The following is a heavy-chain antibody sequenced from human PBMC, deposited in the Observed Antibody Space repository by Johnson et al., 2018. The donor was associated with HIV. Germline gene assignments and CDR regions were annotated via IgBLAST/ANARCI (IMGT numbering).Heavy chain of an antibody. CDR1: GFTFDNAW. J-gene: IGHJ3*02. V-gene: IGHV3-20*04. CDR2: INWNGGNT. CDR3: AKEGITMEVDI. D-gene: IGHD3-10*01. Sequence: VQLVESGGGLVKPGGSLRLSCAASGFTFDNAWMNWVRQAPGKGLEWVSGINWNGGNTGYADSVKGRFTISRDNSKNTLYLQMDSLRAEDTAVYYCAKEGITMEVDIWGQGTTVTVSS.